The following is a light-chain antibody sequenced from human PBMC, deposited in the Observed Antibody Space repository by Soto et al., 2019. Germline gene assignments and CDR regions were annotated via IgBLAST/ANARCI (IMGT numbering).Light chain of an antibody. CDR3: CSYAGSYVV. CDR1: SSDVGGYNY. V-gene: IGLV2-11*01. CDR2: DVS. J-gene: IGLJ2*01. Sequence: QSALTQPRSVSGSPGQSVTISCTGTSSDVGGYNYVSWYQQHPGKAPKLMIYDVSKRPSGVPDRFSGSKSGNTASLTISGLQAEDEADSYCCSYAGSYVVFGGVTKLTVL.